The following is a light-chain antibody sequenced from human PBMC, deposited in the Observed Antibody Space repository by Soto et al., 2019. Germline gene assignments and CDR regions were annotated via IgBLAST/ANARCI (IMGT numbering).Light chain of an antibody. V-gene: IGKV3-11*01. CDR2: DAS. CDR1: QSCSLY. CDR3: QQRSKWPPKIT. Sequence: EIVLAQSPATLSLSPGERDTLSCRASQSCSLYLAWYQQKHCQAPMLLIYDASYRATGIPARLSGSGSVTDFPLTISSLEPEDFAVYYCQQRSKWPPKITFGQGTRLEI. J-gene: IGKJ5*01.